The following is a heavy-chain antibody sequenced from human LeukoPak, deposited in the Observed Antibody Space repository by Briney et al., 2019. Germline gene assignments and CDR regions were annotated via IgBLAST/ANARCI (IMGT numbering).Heavy chain of an antibody. J-gene: IGHJ4*02. CDR2: IGIDSGNT. CDR1: GFTFGDYS. D-gene: IGHD5-24*01. CDR3: ARDYKYAFDN. V-gene: IGHV3-48*01. Sequence: VGSLRLSCAASGFTFGDYSMNWVRQAPGKGLEWISYIGIDSGNTNYADSVKGRFTISGDKAKNSLYLQMNSLRVEDTAVYYCARDYKYAFDNWGQGTLVTVSS.